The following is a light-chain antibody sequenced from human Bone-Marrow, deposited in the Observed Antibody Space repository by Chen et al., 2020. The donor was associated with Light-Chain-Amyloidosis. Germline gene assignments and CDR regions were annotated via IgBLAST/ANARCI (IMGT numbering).Light chain of an antibody. CDR1: QDISNY. CDR3: QQYDNLPSYT. V-gene: IGKV1-33*01. Sequence: QMTQSPSSLSASVGDRVTITCQASQDISNYLNWYQQKPGKAPKLLIYDASNLETGVPSRFSGSGSGTDFTFTISSLQPEDIATYYCQQYDNLPSYTFGQGTKLEIK. CDR2: DAS. J-gene: IGKJ2*01.